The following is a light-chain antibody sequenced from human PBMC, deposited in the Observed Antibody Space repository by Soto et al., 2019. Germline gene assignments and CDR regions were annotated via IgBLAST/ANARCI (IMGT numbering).Light chain of an antibody. J-gene: IGKJ1*01. V-gene: IGKV1-39*01. CDR1: QNIRIY. CDR3: QETYNSPLT. Sequence: IQMTQSPSSLSASVGDRVTITCRASQNIRIYLNWFQQKPGKAPNLLIYGASSLQSGVPSRFSGSGSGTDFTLTINSLQPEDFAVYYCQETYNSPLTFGQGAKVDIK. CDR2: GAS.